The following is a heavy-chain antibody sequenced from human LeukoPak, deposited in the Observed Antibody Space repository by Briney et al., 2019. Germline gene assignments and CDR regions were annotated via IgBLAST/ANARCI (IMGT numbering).Heavy chain of an antibody. CDR2: IYYSGST. Sequence: SETLSLTCTVSGGSISSGGYYWSWIRQHPGKGLEWIGYIYYSGSTYYNPSLKSRVTISVDTSKNQFSLKLSSVTAADTAVYYRARVVDFDWLSHDAFDIWGQGTMVAVSS. V-gene: IGHV4-31*03. CDR1: GGSISSGGYY. CDR3: ARVVDFDWLSHDAFDI. D-gene: IGHD3-9*01. J-gene: IGHJ3*02.